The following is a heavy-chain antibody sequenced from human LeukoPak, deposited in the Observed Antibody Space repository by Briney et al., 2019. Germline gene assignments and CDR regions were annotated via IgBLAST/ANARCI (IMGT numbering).Heavy chain of an antibody. CDR1: GGTFSSYA. CDR2: IIPIFGTA. V-gene: IGHV1-69*05. J-gene: IGHJ6*03. CDR3: ARAAAAPEYYYYYYMDV. D-gene: IGHD6-13*01. Sequence: SVKVACKASGGTFSSYAISWVRQAPGQGLEWMGGIIPIFGTANYAQKFQGRVTITTDESTSTAYMELSSLRSEDTAVYYCARAAAAPEYYYYYYMDVWGKGTTVTVSS.